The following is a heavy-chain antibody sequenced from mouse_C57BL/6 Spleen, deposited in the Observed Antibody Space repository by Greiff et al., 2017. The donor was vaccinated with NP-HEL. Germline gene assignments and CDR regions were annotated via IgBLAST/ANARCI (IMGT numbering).Heavy chain of an antibody. CDR1: GFSLTSYA. J-gene: IGHJ4*01. D-gene: IGHD1-1*01. CDR3: ARSSANYYGRAMDY. V-gene: IGHV2-9-1*01. Sequence: VQRVESGPGLVAPSQSLSITCTVSGFSLTSYAISWVRQPPGKGLEWLGVIWTGGGTNYNSALKSRLSISKDNSKSQVFLKMNSLQTDDTARYYCARSSANYYGRAMDYWGQGTSVTVSS. CDR2: IWTGGGT.